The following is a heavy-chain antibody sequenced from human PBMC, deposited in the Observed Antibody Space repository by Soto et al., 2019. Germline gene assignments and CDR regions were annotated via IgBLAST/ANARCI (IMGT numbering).Heavy chain of an antibody. Sequence: EVQLVESGGGLVQPGRSLRLSCAASGFTFDDYAMHWVRQAPGKGLEWVSGISWNSGSIGYADSVKGRFTISRDNAKNSRYLQMNSLRAEDTALYYCAKGRLDWNYAFFDCWGQGTLVTVSS. D-gene: IGHD1-7*01. V-gene: IGHV3-9*01. CDR2: ISWNSGSI. J-gene: IGHJ4*02. CDR3: AKGRLDWNYAFFDC. CDR1: GFTFDDYA.